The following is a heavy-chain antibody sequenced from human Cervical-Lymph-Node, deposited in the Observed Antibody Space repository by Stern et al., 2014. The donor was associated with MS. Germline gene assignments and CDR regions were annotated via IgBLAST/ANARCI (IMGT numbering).Heavy chain of an antibody. CDR1: GYTFNVYY. V-gene: IGHV1-2*06. CDR3: ARDGEPYYYGAGTYVDYYYGMDV. D-gene: IGHD3-10*01. CDR2: INPNSGAT. Sequence: QVQLVQSGAEVMQPGASVKVSCKASGYTFNVYYIHWVRQAPGQGLEWMGRINPNSGATNHAQKFQGSVTMTRDTSISTAYMERSRLRSDDTAMYYCARDGEPYYYGAGTYVDYYYGMDVWGQGTTVTVSS. J-gene: IGHJ6*02.